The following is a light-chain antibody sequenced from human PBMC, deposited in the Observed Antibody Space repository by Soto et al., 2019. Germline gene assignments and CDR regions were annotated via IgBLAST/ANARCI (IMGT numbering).Light chain of an antibody. V-gene: IGLV1-47*01. CDR3: AAWDDSLSVV. Sequence: QSVLTQPPSASGTPGQRVTICCSGSSSNIGSNYVYWYQQLPGTAPKLLIYRNNQRPSGVPDRFSGSKSGTSASLAISGLRSEDEADYYCAAWDDSLSVVFGGGTQLTVL. CDR1: SSNIGSNY. CDR2: RNN. J-gene: IGLJ2*01.